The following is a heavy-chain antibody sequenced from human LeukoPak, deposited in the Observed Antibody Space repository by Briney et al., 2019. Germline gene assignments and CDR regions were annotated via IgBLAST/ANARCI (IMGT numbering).Heavy chain of an antibody. CDR2: ISGSGGST. CDR1: GLTFSSYA. J-gene: IGHJ4*02. CDR3: AKGEDYGSGSFDY. V-gene: IGHV3-23*01. D-gene: IGHD3-10*01. Sequence: GGSLRLSCAASGLTFSSYAMSWVRQAPGKGLEWVSAISGSGGSTYYADSVKGRFTISRDNSKNTLYLQMNSLRAEDTAVYYCAKGEDYGSGSFDYWGQGTLVTVSS.